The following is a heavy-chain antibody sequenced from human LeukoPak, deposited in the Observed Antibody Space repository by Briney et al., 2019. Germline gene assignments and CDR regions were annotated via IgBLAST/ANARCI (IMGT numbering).Heavy chain of an antibody. J-gene: IGHJ4*02. Sequence: SETLSLTCAVYGGSFSGYYWSWIRQPPGKGLEWIGEINHSGSTNYNPSLKSRVTISVDTSKNQFSLKLSSVTAADTAVYYCARSPLSDYGDYVFDYWGQGTLVTVSS. CDR1: GGSFSGYY. CDR2: INHSGST. V-gene: IGHV4-34*01. CDR3: ARSPLSDYGDYVFDY. D-gene: IGHD4-17*01.